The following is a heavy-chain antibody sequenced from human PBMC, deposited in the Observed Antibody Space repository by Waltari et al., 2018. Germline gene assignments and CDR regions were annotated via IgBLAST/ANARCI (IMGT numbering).Heavy chain of an antibody. CDR3: ARGRFWRGYYYYMDV. D-gene: IGHD3-3*01. Sequence: QVQLQQWGAGLLKPSETLSLTCAVYGGSFSGYYWSWIRQPPGKGLEWIGEINHSGSTNYNPSLKSRVTISVDTSKNQFSLKLSSVTAADTAVYYCARGRFWRGYYYYMDVWGKGTTVTISS. V-gene: IGHV4-34*01. CDR1: GGSFSGYY. J-gene: IGHJ6*03. CDR2: INHSGST.